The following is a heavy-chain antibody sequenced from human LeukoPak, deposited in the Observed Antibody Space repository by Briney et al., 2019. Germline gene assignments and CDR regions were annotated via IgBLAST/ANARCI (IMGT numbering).Heavy chain of an antibody. CDR2: MNPNSGNT. V-gene: IGHV1-8*03. CDR3: ARGASYDYVWGSYFWFDP. J-gene: IGHJ5*02. Sequence: ASVKVSCKASGYTFTSYDINWVRQATGQGLEWMGWMNPNSGNTGYAQKFQGRVTITRNTSISTAYMELSSLRSEDTAVYYCARGASYDYVWGSYFWFDPWGQGTLVTVSS. D-gene: IGHD3-16*01. CDR1: GYTFTSYD.